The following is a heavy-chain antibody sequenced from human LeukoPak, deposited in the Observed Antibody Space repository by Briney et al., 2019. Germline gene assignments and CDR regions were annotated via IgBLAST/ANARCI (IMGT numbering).Heavy chain of an antibody. D-gene: IGHD3-3*01. V-gene: IGHV4-59*01. CDR3: ARARGNFWSGYYVVSNCDY. J-gene: IGHJ4*02. CDR2: IYYSGST. Sequence: VKPSETLSLTCTVSGGSISSYYWSWIRQSPGKGLEWIGYIYYSGSTNYNPSLKSRITISLDTSKNQFSLKVRSLTAADTAVYYCARARGNFWSGYYVVSNCDYWGQGTLVTVSS. CDR1: GGSISSYY.